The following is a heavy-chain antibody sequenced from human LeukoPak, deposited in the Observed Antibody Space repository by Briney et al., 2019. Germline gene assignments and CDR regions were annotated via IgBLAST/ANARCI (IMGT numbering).Heavy chain of an antibody. CDR1: GFTFSSYG. Sequence: PGRSLRLSCAASGFTFSSYGMHWVRQAPGKGLEWVAVISYDGSNKYYADSVKGRFTISRDNSKNTLYLQMNSLRAEDTAVYYCAKDQDMMITFGGVIAYWGQGTLVTVSS. D-gene: IGHD3-16*02. CDR3: AKDQDMMITFGGVIAY. J-gene: IGHJ4*02. V-gene: IGHV3-30*18. CDR2: ISYDGSNK.